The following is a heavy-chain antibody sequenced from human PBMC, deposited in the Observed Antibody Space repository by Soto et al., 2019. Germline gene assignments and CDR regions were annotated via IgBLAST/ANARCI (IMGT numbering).Heavy chain of an antibody. CDR2: AHHSGRT. V-gene: IGHV4-4*02. J-gene: IGHJ4*02. CDR3: ARSEATGLDY. CDR1: GGSMTSSNG. Sequence: SETLSLTCTVSGGSMTSSNGWNWVRQSPGKGLEWIGEAHHSGRTNYNPSLKSRVTISVDKSKNHFSLKLSSVTAADTAVYYCARSEATGLDYWGQGTLVTVSS. D-gene: IGHD1-26*01.